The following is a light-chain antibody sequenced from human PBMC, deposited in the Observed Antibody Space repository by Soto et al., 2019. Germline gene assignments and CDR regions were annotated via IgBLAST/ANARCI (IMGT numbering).Light chain of an antibody. Sequence: QSVLTQPRSVSGSPGQSATISCTGTANDVGGHNYVSWYQQHPGEAPKLLIYEVSNRPSGVSNRFSGSKSGNTASLTISGLQAEDEADYYCSSYTSSTFYVFGTGTKVTVL. CDR2: EVS. V-gene: IGLV2-14*01. J-gene: IGLJ1*01. CDR3: SSYTSSTFYV. CDR1: ANDVGGHNY.